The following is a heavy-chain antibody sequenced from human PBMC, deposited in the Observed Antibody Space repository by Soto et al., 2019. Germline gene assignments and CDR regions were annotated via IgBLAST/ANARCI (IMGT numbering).Heavy chain of an antibody. Sequence: SVKVSCKASGFTFTSSAMQWVRQARGQRLEWIGWIVVGSGNTNYAQKFQERVTITRDMSTSTAYMELSSLRSEDTAVYYCAMEYCSSTSCYRDYWGQGTLVTVSS. CDR2: IVVGSGNT. V-gene: IGHV1-58*02. J-gene: IGHJ4*02. CDR3: AMEYCSSTSCYRDY. CDR1: GFTFTSSA. D-gene: IGHD2-2*02.